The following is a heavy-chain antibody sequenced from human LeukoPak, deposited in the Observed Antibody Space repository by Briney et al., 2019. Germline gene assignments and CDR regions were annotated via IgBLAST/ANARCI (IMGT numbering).Heavy chain of an antibody. J-gene: IGHJ3*02. D-gene: IGHD3-3*01. CDR3: ARVFRPSLTVFIIRGAFDI. CDR2: ISSSSSYI. V-gene: IGHV3-21*01. Sequence: AGGSLRLSCAASGFTFSSYSMNWVRQAPGKGLEWVSSISSSSSYIYYADSVKGRFTISRDNAKNSLYLQMNSLRAEDTAVYYCARVFRPSLTVFIIRGAFDIWGQGTMVTVSS. CDR1: GFTFSSYS.